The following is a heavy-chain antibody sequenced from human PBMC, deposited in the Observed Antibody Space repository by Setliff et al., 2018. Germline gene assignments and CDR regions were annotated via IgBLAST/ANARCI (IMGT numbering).Heavy chain of an antibody. D-gene: IGHD3-10*01. J-gene: IGHJ3*01. CDR2: INPISGGT. V-gene: IGHV1-2*02. CDR1: GYIFAGYY. CDR3: TKDLNGWVGEFAFDV. Sequence: GASVKVSCKSSGYIFAGYYIHWLRRTPGQGLEWMGWINPISGGTNYAQKFQGRVTLTRDASITTTYMELNSLRSDDTAVYYCTKDLNGWVGEFAFDVWGQGTMVTVSS.